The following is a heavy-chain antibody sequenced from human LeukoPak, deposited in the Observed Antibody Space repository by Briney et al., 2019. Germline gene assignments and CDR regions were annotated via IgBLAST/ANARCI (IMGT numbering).Heavy chain of an antibody. Sequence: ASVKVSCKASGYTFTGYYMHWVRQVPGQGLEWMGWINPNSGGTNYAQKFQGRVTMTRDTSISTAYMELSRLRSDDTAVYYCARDEELSPSNWFDPWGQGTLVTVSS. CDR3: ARDEELSPSNWFDP. D-gene: IGHD3-16*02. V-gene: IGHV1-2*02. CDR2: INPNSGGT. J-gene: IGHJ5*02. CDR1: GYTFTGYY.